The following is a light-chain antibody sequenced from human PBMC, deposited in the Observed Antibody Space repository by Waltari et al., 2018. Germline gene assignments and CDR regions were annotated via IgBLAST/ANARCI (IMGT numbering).Light chain of an antibody. Sequence: SVLTQPPSASGTPGQRVTISCSGSSSHIGRNTVTWYQQLPGTAPKLLIYSNNQRPSGVPDRFSGSKSGTSASLAISGLQSEDEADYYCAAWDDSLNGVVFGGGTKLTVL. J-gene: IGLJ2*01. CDR2: SNN. CDR3: AAWDDSLNGVV. V-gene: IGLV1-44*01. CDR1: SSHIGRNT.